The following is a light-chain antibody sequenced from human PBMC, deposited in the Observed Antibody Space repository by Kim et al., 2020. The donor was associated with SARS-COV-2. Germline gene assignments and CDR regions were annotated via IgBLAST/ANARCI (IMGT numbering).Light chain of an antibody. Sequence: SYDLTQPPSVSVAPGKTARITCGGNNIESKSVHWYQQKPGQAPVLVIYYDSDRPSGIPERFSGSNSGNTATLTISRVEAGDEADYYCQVWDSSSDHPVFGGGTQLTVL. CDR3: QVWDSSSDHPV. J-gene: IGLJ3*02. CDR2: YDS. CDR1: NIESKS. V-gene: IGLV3-21*04.